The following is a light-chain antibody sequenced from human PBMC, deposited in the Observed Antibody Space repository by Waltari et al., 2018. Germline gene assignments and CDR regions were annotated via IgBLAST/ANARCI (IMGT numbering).Light chain of an antibody. CDR3: QQYNRFPHT. CDR2: AAT. Sequence: DIQMTQSPCYLSASVGEKVTITRRASQGISCWLAWYQQHPDKAPKFLIYAATSLQGRLPSMFSGGRSATDFTLTSNHLQPEDFATYYCQQYNRFPHTFGGGTKVEIQ. J-gene: IGKJ4*01. V-gene: IGKV1D-16*01. CDR1: QGISCW.